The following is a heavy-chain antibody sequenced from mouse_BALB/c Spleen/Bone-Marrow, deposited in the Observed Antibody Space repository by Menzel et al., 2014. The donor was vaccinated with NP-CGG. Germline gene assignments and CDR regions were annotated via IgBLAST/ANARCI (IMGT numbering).Heavy chain of an antibody. V-gene: IGHV4-1*02. D-gene: IGHD1-1*01. CDR3: ARLNYYGSLFV. Sequence: EVKVEESGGGLVQPGGSLKLSCAASGFDFSGYWMSWVRQAPGKGLEWIGEINPDSSTINYTPSLKDKFIIPRDNAKNTLYLQMNKVRSEDEALYYCARLNYYGSLFVWGAGTTVTISS. CDR1: GFDFSGYW. CDR2: INPDSSTI. J-gene: IGHJ1*01.